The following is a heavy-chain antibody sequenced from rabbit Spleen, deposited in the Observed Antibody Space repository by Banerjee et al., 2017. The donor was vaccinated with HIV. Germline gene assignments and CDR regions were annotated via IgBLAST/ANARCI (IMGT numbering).Heavy chain of an antibody. Sequence: QEQLEESGGGLVKPEGSLTLTCKASGVSFNDKDVMCWVRQAPGKGLEWIGCIGASSGSTYYASWAKGQFTISRTSSTMDLRMTSLTAADTATYFCARDLGHDWYIYNLWGPGTLVTVS. CDR3: ARDLGHDWYIYNL. J-gene: IGHJ4*01. V-gene: IGHV1S45*01. D-gene: IGHD1-1*01. CDR2: IGASSGST. CDR1: GVSFNDKDV.